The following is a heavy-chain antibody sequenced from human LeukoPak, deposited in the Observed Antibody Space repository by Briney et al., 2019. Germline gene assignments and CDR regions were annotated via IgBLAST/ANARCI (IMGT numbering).Heavy chain of an antibody. D-gene: IGHD1-26*01. CDR1: GYTFTSYY. J-gene: IGHJ2*01. CDR3: ARDFGSYGTYWYFDL. Sequence: ASVKVSCKASGYTFTSYYMHWVRQAPGQGLEWMGIINPSGGSTSYAQKFQGRVTMTRDMSTSTAYMELSSLRSEDTAVYYCARDFGSYGTYWYFDLWGRGTLVTVSS. CDR2: INPSGGST. V-gene: IGHV1-46*01.